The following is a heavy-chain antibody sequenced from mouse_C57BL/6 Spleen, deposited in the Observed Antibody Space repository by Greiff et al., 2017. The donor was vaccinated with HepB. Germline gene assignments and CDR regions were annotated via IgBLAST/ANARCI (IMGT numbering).Heavy chain of an antibody. V-gene: IGHV5-6*01. J-gene: IGHJ3*01. CDR2: ISSGGSYT. Sequence: EVKLQESGGDLVKPGGSLKLSCAASGFTFSSYGMSWVRQTPDKRLEWVATISSGGSYTYYPDSVKGRFTISRDNAKNTLYLQMSSLKSEDTAMYYCARQYYYGSTWFAYWGQGTLVTVSA. CDR1: GFTFSSYG. D-gene: IGHD1-1*01. CDR3: ARQYYYGSTWFAY.